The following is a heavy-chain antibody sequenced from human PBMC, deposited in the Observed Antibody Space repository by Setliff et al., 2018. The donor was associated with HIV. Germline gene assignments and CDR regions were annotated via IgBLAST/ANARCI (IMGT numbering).Heavy chain of an antibody. CDR2: IYPDGITA. CDR1: GFSFSTSW. Sequence: GGSLRLSCAASGFSFSTSWVHWVRQAPGRRLVWVARIYPDGITADCANSVKGRLTISRDNSKNTLYLQMNSLRAEDTAVYYCAKDSGNSGWYLDYWGQGVLVTVSS. J-gene: IGHJ4*02. CDR3: AKDSGNSGWYLDY. D-gene: IGHD6-19*01. V-gene: IGHV3-74*01.